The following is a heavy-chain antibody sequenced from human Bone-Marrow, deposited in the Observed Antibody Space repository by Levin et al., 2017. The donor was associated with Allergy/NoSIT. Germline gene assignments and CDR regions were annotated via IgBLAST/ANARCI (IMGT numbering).Heavy chain of an antibody. D-gene: IGHD1-7*01. Sequence: SLKISCEASGFTFNDFAMHWVRQIPGKGLEWVTGIMWNSARMDYADSVKGRFTISRDNAKNSLYLEMYALRVEDTALYYCVKDRSSVDNWNYGGPFESWGQGTLVTVSS. CDR2: IMWNSARM. V-gene: IGHV3-9*01. CDR1: GFTFNDFA. J-gene: IGHJ4*02. CDR3: VKDRSSVDNWNYGGPFES.